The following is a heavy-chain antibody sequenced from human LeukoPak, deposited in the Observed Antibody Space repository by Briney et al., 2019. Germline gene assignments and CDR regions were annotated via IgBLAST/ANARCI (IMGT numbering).Heavy chain of an antibody. Sequence: SETLSLTCTVSGGPISSSSYYWGWIRQPPGKGLEWIGYIYYSGSTNYNPSLKSRVTISVDTSKNQFSLKLSSVTAADTAVYYCARSPAGLYYYYYMDVWGKGTTVTVSS. CDR1: GGPISSSSYY. V-gene: IGHV4-61*05. CDR2: IYYSGST. J-gene: IGHJ6*03. CDR3: ARSPAGLYYYYYMDV.